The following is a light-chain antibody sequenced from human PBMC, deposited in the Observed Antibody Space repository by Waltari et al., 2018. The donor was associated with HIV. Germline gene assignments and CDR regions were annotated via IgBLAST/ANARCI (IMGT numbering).Light chain of an antibody. CDR1: SGSIANHY. CDR3: QSYDSFSVL. J-gene: IGLJ2*01. V-gene: IGLV6-57*01. CDR2: EDN. Sequence: NFMLTQPHSVSESPGKTVTISCTRSSGSIANHYVQWYQQRPGSSPTTVIYEDNQRPSGVPDRFSGSIDSSSNSASLSISGLKTEDEADYFCQSYDSFSVLFGGGTKLTVL.